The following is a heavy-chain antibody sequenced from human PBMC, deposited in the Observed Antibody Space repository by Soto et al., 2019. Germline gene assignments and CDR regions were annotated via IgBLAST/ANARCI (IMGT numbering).Heavy chain of an antibody. CDR2: ISYDGGNK. CDR3: AKIPRGYSYGSFFDS. V-gene: IGHV3-30*18. Sequence: HPGGSLRLSCAASGFTFSRFGMHWVRQTPGKGLEWVAVISYDGGNKYYADSVKGRFTISRDNSKNTLSLQMNSLRDEDTAVYYCAKIPRGYSYGSFFDSWGQGTLVTVSS. D-gene: IGHD5-18*01. CDR1: GFTFSRFG. J-gene: IGHJ4*02.